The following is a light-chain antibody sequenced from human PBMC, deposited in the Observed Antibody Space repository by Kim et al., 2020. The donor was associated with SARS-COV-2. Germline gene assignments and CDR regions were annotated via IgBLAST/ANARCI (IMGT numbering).Light chain of an antibody. CDR3: QQRSNWPLT. CDR2: DSS. V-gene: IGKV3-11*01. J-gene: IGKJ4*01. Sequence: LSPGERATLSCRASQSVSRYLAWYQQIPGQAPRLLIYDSSNRATGIPARFSGSGSGTDFTLTISSLEPEDFAVYYCQQRSNWPLTFGGGTKVDIK. CDR1: QSVSRY.